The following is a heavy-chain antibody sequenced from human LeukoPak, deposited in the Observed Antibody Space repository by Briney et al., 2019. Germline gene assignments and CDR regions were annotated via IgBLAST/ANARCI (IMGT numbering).Heavy chain of an antibody. J-gene: IGHJ4*02. CDR2: IWYGGSNK. CDR3: ARGKANGYSYGSLDY. CDR1: GFTFSSYG. V-gene: IGHV3-33*08. D-gene: IGHD5-18*01. Sequence: SGGSLRLSCAASGFTFSSYGMHWVRQAPGKGLEWVAVIWYGGSNKYYADSVKGRFTISRDNSKNTLYLQMNSLRAEDTAVYYCARGKANGYSYGSLDYWGQGTLVTVSS.